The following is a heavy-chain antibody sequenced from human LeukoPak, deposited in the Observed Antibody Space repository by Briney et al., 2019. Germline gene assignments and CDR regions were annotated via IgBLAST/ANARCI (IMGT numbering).Heavy chain of an antibody. CDR1: GGSISSGSYY. J-gene: IGHJ4*02. CDR3: ARDFDYYGSGSYF. V-gene: IGHV4-61*02. D-gene: IGHD3-10*01. CDR2: IYTSGST. Sequence: SETLSLTCTVSGGSISSGSYYWSWIRQPAGKGLERIGRIYTSGSTNYNPSLKSRVTISVDTSKNQFSLKLSSVTAADTAVYYCARDFDYYGSGSYFWGQGTLDTVSS.